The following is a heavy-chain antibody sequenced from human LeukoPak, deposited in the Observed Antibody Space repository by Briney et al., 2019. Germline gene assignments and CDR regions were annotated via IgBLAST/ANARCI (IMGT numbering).Heavy chain of an antibody. J-gene: IGHJ4*02. CDR2: IIPILGIA. D-gene: IGHD6-13*01. CDR1: GGTFSSYA. CDR3: ARGAAAVSY. Sequence: GSSVKLSCKASGGTFSSYAISWVRQSPGQRLEWMGRIIPILGIANYAQKFQGRVTITADKSTTTAYMELSSLRSEDTAVYYCARGAAAVSYWGQGTLVTVSS. V-gene: IGHV1-69*04.